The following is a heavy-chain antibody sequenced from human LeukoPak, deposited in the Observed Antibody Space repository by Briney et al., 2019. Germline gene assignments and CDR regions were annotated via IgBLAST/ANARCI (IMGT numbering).Heavy chain of an antibody. D-gene: IGHD3-9*01. V-gene: IGHV3-21*01. CDR1: GFTFSSYS. CDR3: ARVTTAYIPTYYDILTGYYNGNYYYYMDV. J-gene: IGHJ6*03. CDR2: ISSSSSYI. Sequence: GGTLRLSCAASGFTFSSYSMNWVRQAPGKGLEWVSSISSSSSYIYYADSVKGRFTISRDNAKNSLYLQMNSLRAEDTAVYYCARVTTAYIPTYYDILTGYYNGNYYYYMDVWGKGTTVTISS.